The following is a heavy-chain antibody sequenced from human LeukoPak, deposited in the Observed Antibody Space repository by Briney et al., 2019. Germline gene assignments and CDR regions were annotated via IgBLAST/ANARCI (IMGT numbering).Heavy chain of an antibody. CDR3: ARGTGITIFGVVIEEFDY. CDR1: GFTFSSYS. D-gene: IGHD3-3*01. CDR2: ISSSSLYI. J-gene: IGHJ4*02. Sequence: GGSLRLSCAASGFTFSSYSMNWVRQAPGKGLEWVSSISSSSLYIYYADSVKGRFTISRDNAKNSLFLQMNSLRAEDTAVYYCARGTGITIFGVVIEEFDYWGQGTLVTVSS. V-gene: IGHV3-21*01.